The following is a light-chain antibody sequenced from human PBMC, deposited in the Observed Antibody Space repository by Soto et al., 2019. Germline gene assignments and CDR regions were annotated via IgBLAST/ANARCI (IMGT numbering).Light chain of an antibody. J-gene: IGKJ1*01. Sequence: DIQMTQSPSTLSASVGARVTITCLASQSISSWLAWYQQKPGKAPKLLIYKASSLESGVPSRFSGSGSGTEFTLTISSLQPDDFATYYCQQYNSYPETFGQGTKVEIK. CDR1: QSISSW. CDR2: KAS. CDR3: QQYNSYPET. V-gene: IGKV1-5*03.